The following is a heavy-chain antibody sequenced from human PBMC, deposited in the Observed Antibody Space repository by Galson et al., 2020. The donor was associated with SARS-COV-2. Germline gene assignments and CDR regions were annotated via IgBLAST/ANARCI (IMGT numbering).Heavy chain of an antibody. V-gene: IGHV3-53*01. J-gene: IGHJ4*02. D-gene: IGHD3-16*01. Sequence: GGSLRLSCAASGFTVSVNYMSWVRQAPGKGLEWVSVLYSGGSTYYADSVKSRFTISRDNSKNTLYLQMNSLRDEDTAMYFCTRGMGIWGALYYFDYWGQGALVTVSS. CDR1: GFTVSVNY. CDR3: TRGMGIWGALYYFDY. CDR2: LYSGGST.